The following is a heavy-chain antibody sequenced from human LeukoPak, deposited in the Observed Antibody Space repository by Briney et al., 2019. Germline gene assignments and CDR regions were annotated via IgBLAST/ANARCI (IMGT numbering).Heavy chain of an antibody. D-gene: IGHD5-18*01. CDR3: ARNGYIYGYDY. CDR1: GYTFSIYG. Sequence: ASVKVSCKASGYTFSIYGISWERQAPGQGLEWMAWINPYKGNTNYAQKFQGRVTMTTDTSTSTAYMELRSLRFDDTAVFYCARNGYIYGYDYWGQGTLVTVSS. V-gene: IGHV1-18*01. CDR2: INPYKGNT. J-gene: IGHJ4*02.